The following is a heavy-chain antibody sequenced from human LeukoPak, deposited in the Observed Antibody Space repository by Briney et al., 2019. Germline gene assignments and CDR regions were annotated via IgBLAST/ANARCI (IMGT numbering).Heavy chain of an antibody. CDR1: GLTFSSYG. CDR3: AKEVAGTFDY. D-gene: IGHD6-19*01. CDR2: IRYDGSNK. J-gene: IGHJ4*02. Sequence: PGGSLRLSCAASGLTFSSYGMRWVRQAPGKGLEWVAFIRYDGSNKYYADSVKGRFTISRDNSKNTLYLQMNSLRAEDTAVYYCAKEVAGTFDYWGQGTLVTVSS. V-gene: IGHV3-30*02.